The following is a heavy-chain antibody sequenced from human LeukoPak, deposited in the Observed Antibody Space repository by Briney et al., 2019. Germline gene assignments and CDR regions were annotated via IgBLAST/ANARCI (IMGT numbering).Heavy chain of an antibody. J-gene: IGHJ4*02. CDR1: GGSISSSSYY. CDR3: ARAQLWLPFDY. D-gene: IGHD5-18*01. Sequence: SETLSLTCTVSGGSISSSSYYWGWIRQPPGKGLEWIGSIYYSGSTYYNPSLKSRVTISVDTSKNQFSLKLSSVPAADTAVYYCARAQLWLPFDYWGQGTLVTVSS. CDR2: IYYSGST. V-gene: IGHV4-39*01.